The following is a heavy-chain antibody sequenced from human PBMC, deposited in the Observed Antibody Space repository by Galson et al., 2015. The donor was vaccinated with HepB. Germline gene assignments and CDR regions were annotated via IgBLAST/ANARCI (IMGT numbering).Heavy chain of an antibody. CDR2: INSDGSYI. Sequence: SLRLSCAASGFTFSSYWMHLVRQVPGQGLVWVSRINSDGSYITYADSVKGRFTISRDNAKNTLYLQMNSPRAEDTALYYCARTRGAAAGIFDNWGQGSLVTVSS. V-gene: IGHV3-74*01. CDR1: GFTFSSYW. D-gene: IGHD6-13*01. J-gene: IGHJ4*02. CDR3: ARTRGAAAGIFDN.